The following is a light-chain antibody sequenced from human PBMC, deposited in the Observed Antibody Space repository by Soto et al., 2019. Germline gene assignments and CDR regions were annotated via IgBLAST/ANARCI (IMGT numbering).Light chain of an antibody. V-gene: IGLV1-44*01. CDR2: SNN. Sequence: QSVLTQPPSASGAPGQRVTISCSGSRSNIGRNIVNWYQQVPGTAPKLLIYSNNQRPSGVPDRFSGSKSGTSASLAISGLQSEDEPDYYCATWDDSLNSWLFGGGTKLTVL. J-gene: IGLJ3*02. CDR1: RSNIGRNI. CDR3: ATWDDSLNSWL.